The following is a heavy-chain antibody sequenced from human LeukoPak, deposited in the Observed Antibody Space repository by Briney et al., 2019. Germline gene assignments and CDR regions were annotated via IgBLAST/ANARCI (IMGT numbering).Heavy chain of an antibody. CDR2: ISSSSSTI. D-gene: IGHD3-3*01. CDR3: ANSDFWSGIEYYYMDV. V-gene: IGHV3-48*01. J-gene: IGHJ6*03. CDR1: GFTFSSYS. Sequence: GGSMRLSCAASGFTFSSYSMNWVRQAPGKGLEWVSYISSSSSTIYYADSVKGRFTISRDNAKNSLYLQMNSLRAEDTAVYYCANSDFWSGIEYYYMDVWGKGTTVTVSS.